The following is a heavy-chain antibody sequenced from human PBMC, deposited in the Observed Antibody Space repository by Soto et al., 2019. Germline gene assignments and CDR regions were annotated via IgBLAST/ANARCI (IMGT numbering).Heavy chain of an antibody. D-gene: IGHD5-18*01. J-gene: IGHJ4*02. V-gene: IGHV1-46*01. Sequence: QVQLVQSGAEVKKPGASVKVSCKASGYTFTHYYIHWVRQAPGQGLEWMGIINPNGVSTTYAQKFRAGFTMTRDTSTSTVYMELSSLRSEDSAVYYCATPVNSAMAFDYWGQGTLVTVSS. CDR3: ATPVNSAMAFDY. CDR1: GYTFTHYY. CDR2: INPNGVST.